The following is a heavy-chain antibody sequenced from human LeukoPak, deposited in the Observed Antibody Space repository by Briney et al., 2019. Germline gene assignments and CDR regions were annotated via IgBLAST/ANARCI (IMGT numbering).Heavy chain of an antibody. Sequence: SETLSLTCTVSGGSVNSGSYYWNWIRQPPGKGLEWIGYIYYSGSTNYNPSLKSRVTISVDTSKNQFSLKLSSVTAADTAVYYCAKDLRSDGINDFDHWGQGTLVTVSS. V-gene: IGHV4-61*01. CDR1: GGSVNSGSYY. J-gene: IGHJ4*02. D-gene: IGHD1-1*01. CDR2: IYYSGST. CDR3: AKDLRSDGINDFDH.